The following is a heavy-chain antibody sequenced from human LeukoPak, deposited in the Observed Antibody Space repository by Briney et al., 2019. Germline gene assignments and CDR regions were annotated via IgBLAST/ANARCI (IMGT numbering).Heavy chain of an antibody. CDR2: IYYSGST. V-gene: IGHV4-39*07. CDR1: GGSISSSSYY. CDR3: ARNDAAAGYDY. Sequence: PSETLSLTCTVSGGSISSSSYYWGWIRQPPGKGLEWIGNIYYSGSTYYNPSLKSRVTISVDTSKNQFSLKLSSVTAADTAVYYCARNDAAAGYDYWGQGPLVTVSS. J-gene: IGHJ4*02. D-gene: IGHD6-13*01.